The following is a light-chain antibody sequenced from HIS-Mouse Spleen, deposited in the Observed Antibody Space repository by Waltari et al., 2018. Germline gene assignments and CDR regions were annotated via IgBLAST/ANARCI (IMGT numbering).Light chain of an antibody. CDR2: EDR. V-gene: IGLV3-10*01. CDR1: ALPKKY. J-gene: IGLJ2*01. Sequence: SYELTQPPSVSVSPGQTARITCSGDALPKKYAYWYQQKSGQAPVQVSSEDRKRPSGIPEGFSGSSSGTMATLTISGAQVEDEADYYCYSTDSSGNHRVFGGGTKLTVL. CDR3: YSTDSSGNHRV.